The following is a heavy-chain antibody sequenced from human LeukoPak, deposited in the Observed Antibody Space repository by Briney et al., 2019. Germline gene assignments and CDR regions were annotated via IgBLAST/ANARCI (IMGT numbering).Heavy chain of an antibody. D-gene: IGHD4-17*01. CDR1: GFTFSSYA. CDR3: ARERGPHDYEGAFDI. Sequence: GGSLRLSCSASGFTFSSYAMHWVRQAPAKGLEGVAVISYDGSNKYYADSVKGRFTISRDNSKNTLYLQMHSLRAEDTAVYYCARERGPHDYEGAFDIWGQGTMVTVSS. J-gene: IGHJ3*02. V-gene: IGHV3-30*04. CDR2: ISYDGSNK.